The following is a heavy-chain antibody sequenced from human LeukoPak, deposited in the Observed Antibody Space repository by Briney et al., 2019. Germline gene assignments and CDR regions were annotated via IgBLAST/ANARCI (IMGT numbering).Heavy chain of an antibody. CDR1: GGSISSYY. CDR3: ARIPHYDFWSGYWESDWFDP. J-gene: IGHJ5*02. Sequence: PSETLSLTCTVSGGSISSYYGSWIRQPPGKGREWIGYVYYSGSTNYNPSLKSRVTISVDTSKNQFSLKLSSVTAADTAVYYCARIPHYDFWSGYWESDWFDPWGQGTLVTVSS. CDR2: VYYSGST. D-gene: IGHD3-3*01. V-gene: IGHV4-59*01.